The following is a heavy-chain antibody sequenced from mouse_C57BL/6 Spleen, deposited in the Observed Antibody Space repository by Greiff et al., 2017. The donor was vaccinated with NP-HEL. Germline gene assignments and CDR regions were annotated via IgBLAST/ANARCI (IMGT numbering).Heavy chain of an antibody. CDR2: IDPSDSYT. Sequence: QVQLQQPGAELVMPGASVKLSCKASGYTFTSYWMHWVKQRPGQGLEWIGEIDPSDSYTNYIQKFKGKSTLTVDKSSSTAYMQLSSLTSEDSAVYYCAGTAQALWLAYWGQGTLVTVSA. CDR1: GYTFTSYW. CDR3: AGTAQALWLAY. D-gene: IGHD3-2*02. J-gene: IGHJ3*01. V-gene: IGHV1-69*01.